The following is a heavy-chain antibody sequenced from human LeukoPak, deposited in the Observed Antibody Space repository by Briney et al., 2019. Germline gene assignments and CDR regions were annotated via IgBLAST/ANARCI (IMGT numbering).Heavy chain of an antibody. CDR1: GYTFTSYG. D-gene: IGHD2-21*02. V-gene: IGHV1-18*01. CDR2: ISAYNGNT. J-gene: IGHJ3*01. Sequence: ASVKVSFKASGYTFTSYGISWVRQAPGQGLEWMGWISAYNGNTNYAQKFQGRVTMTTDTFTTTVYMELRSLRFDDTAVYYCARGDRAFDVWGQGTMVTVSS. CDR3: ARGDRAFDV.